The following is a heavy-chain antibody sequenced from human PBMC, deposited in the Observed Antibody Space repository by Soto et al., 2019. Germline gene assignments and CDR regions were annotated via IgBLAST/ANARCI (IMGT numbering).Heavy chain of an antibody. J-gene: IGHJ4*02. V-gene: IGHV3-23*01. CDR2: VGGGGDNT. CDR3: AKRDSGSGRSPPLINY. CDR1: GFTFSSYS. Sequence: EVQLLESGGGLVQPGGSLRLSCAASGFTFSSYSMNWVRQAPGKGLEWVASVGGGGDNTFYADSVKGRFTISRDDSQNTLCLQMTSLRAEDTAVYFCAKRDSGSGRSPPLINYWGQGTLVTVSS. D-gene: IGHD3-10*01.